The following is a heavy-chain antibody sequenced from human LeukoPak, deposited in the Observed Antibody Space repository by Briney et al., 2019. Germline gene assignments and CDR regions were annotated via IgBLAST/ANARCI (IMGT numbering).Heavy chain of an antibody. V-gene: IGHV4-30-4*07. D-gene: IGHD1-26*01. Sequence: PSETLSLTCAVSGGSISSGGYSWSWIRQPPGTGLEWIGYIYYSGSTYYNPSLKSRVTISVDTSKNQFSLKLSSVTAADTAMYYCAREGSYSRNFDYWGQGTLVTVSS. CDR1: GGSISSGGYS. CDR3: AREGSYSRNFDY. J-gene: IGHJ4*02. CDR2: IYYSGST.